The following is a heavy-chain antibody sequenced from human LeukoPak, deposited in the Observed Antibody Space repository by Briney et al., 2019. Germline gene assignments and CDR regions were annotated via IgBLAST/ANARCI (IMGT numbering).Heavy chain of an antibody. V-gene: IGHV4-39*07. CDR3: ARMYSGTYGGIDS. CDR2: IYYSGST. D-gene: IGHD1-26*01. Sequence: SETLSLTCTVSGGSISSSSYYWGWIRQPPGKGLEWIGSIYYSGSTYYNPSLKSRVTMSVDTSKNKFSLKLTSVTAADTGVYYCARMYSGTYGGIDSWGQGTLVTVSS. J-gene: IGHJ4*02. CDR1: GGSISSSSYY.